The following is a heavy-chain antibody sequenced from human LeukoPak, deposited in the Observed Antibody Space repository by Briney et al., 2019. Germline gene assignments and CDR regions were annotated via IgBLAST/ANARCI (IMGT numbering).Heavy chain of an antibody. CDR3: ARLLLHGDYFDY. V-gene: IGHV4-39*01. Sequence: PSETLSLTCTVSGGSISSSSYYWGWIRQPPGKGLEWIGSIYYSGSTYYNPSLKSRVTISVDTSKNQFSLKLSSVTAADTAVYYCARLLLHGDYFDYWGQGTLVTVSS. J-gene: IGHJ4*02. D-gene: IGHD4-17*01. CDR2: IYYSGST. CDR1: GGSISSSSYY.